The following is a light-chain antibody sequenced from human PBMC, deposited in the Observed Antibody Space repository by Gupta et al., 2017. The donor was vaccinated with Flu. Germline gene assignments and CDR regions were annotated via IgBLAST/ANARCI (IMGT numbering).Light chain of an antibody. V-gene: IGKV3-20*01. Sequence: EIVLTQSPGTLSLSPGERATLSCRASQSVISTYLAWYQQKPGQAPRLLIYGTSSRATGSPDRFSGSGSGTHFTLTSSRLEPEDFAVYYCQQYAGSFTFGPGTKVEIK. CDR3: QQYAGSFT. CDR1: QSVISTY. CDR2: GTS. J-gene: IGKJ3*01.